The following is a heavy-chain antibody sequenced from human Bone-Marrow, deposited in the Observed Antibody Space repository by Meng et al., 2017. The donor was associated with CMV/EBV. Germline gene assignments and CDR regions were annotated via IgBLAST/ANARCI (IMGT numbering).Heavy chain of an antibody. CDR1: GVTFNTAG. V-gene: IGHV3-33*01. CDR3: ARDLGYSGVPNYFDS. J-gene: IGHJ4*02. CDR2: VYYAGSIK. D-gene: IGHD1-26*01. Sequence: SGVTFNTAGMHWVRQGPGRRLEWVAIVYYAGSIKYYADSVKGRFTISRDNSKNTLYLQMNSLRAEDTAVYYCARDLGYSGVPNYFDSWGQGTLVTVSS.